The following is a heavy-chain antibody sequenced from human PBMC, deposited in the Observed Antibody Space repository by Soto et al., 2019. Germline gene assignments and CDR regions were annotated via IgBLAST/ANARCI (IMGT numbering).Heavy chain of an antibody. CDR2: ISYDGTIQ. CDR1: GFIFINYG. J-gene: IGHJ4*02. D-gene: IGHD6-13*01. V-gene: IGHV3-30*18. Sequence: QVQLVESGGGVVQPGRSLRLSCAASGFIFINYGMHWVRQAPGKGLEWLAVISYDGTIQYYVGSVKGRFTISRDNSNNTLFLQMNSLRPEDTAVYFCAKSRPGSSWYEGDSWGQGTLVTVSS. CDR3: AKSRPGSSWYEGDS.